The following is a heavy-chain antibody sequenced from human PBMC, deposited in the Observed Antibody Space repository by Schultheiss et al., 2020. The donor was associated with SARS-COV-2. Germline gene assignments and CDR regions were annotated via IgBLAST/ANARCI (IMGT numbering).Heavy chain of an antibody. CDR3: ARDLRIAAADYYGMDV. D-gene: IGHD6-13*01. V-gene: IGHV4-4*02. CDR2: IYHSGST. J-gene: IGHJ6*02. Sequence: GSLRLSCAVSGGSISSSNWWSWVRQPPGKGLEWIGEIYHSGSTNYNPSLKSRVTISVDKSKNQFSLKLSSVTAADTAVYYCARDLRIAAADYYGMDVWGQGTTVTVSS. CDR1: GGSISSSNW.